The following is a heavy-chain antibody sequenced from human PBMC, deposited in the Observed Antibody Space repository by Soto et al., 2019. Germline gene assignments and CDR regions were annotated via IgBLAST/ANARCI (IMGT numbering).Heavy chain of an antibody. V-gene: IGHV4-59*08. D-gene: IGHD6-6*01. CDR3: AGGSIAARRSLVGY. Sequence: SETLSLTCTVSGGSISSYYWSWIRQPPGKGLEWIGYIYYSGSTNYNPSLKSRVTISVDTSKNQFSLKLSSVTAADTAVYYCAGGSIAARRSLVGYWGQGTLVTVSS. CDR2: IYYSGST. J-gene: IGHJ4*02. CDR1: GGSISSYY.